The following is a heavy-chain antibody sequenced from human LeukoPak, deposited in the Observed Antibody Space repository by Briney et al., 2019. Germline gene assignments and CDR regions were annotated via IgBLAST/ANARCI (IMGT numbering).Heavy chain of an antibody. Sequence: GGSLRLSCAASGFTFSSYSMNWVRQASGKGLEWVSSISSSSSYIYYADSVKGRFTISRDNAKNSLYLQMNRLRAEDRAVYYCVRGYSYGYHVSKTYYFDYWGQGTLVTVSS. CDR3: VRGYSYGYHVSKTYYFDY. CDR2: ISSSSSYI. J-gene: IGHJ4*02. CDR1: GFTFSSYS. V-gene: IGHV3-21*01. D-gene: IGHD5-18*01.